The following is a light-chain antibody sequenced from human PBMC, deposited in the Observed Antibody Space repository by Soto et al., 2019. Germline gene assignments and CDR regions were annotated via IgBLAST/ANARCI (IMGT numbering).Light chain of an antibody. CDR2: RAS. CDR1: QTIGTS. V-gene: IGKV1-39*01. J-gene: IGKJ3*01. CDR3: QQSYITPFA. Sequence: DIQMTQSPSSLSGSVGDRVTISCRASQTIGTSLHWYQQQPGTAPRLLISRASSVGSGVPPRFSGSGSGRDFTLTISSLRPEDIGTYFCQQSYITPFAFGPGTTVDIK.